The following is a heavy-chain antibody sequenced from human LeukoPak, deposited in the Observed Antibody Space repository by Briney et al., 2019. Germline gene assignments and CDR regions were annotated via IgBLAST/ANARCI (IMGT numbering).Heavy chain of an antibody. D-gene: IGHD3-10*01. V-gene: IGHV3-11*01. J-gene: IGHJ6*03. CDR1: GFTFSDYY. CDR2: ISSSGSTI. Sequence: GGSLRLSCAASGFTFSDYYMNWIRQAPGKGLEWVSYISSSGSTIYYADSEKGRFTISSDNAKNSLYLQMNSLSADDTAVYYGAKDQAYDCSGAVYYFYYYMDVWGKGTTVTVSS. CDR3: AKDQAYDCSGAVYYFYYYMDV.